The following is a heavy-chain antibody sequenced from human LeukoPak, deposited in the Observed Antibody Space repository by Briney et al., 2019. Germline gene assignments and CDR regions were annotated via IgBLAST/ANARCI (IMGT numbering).Heavy chain of an antibody. Sequence: GGSLRLSCAASGFTFSSYWMHWVRQAPGKGLVWVSRIDSDGGGTIYADSVEGRFTISRDNAKNTLYLQMDSLRAEDTAAYYCSRGGVFHGFDIWGQGTMVTVSS. CDR3: SRGGVFHGFDI. CDR2: IDSDGGGT. V-gene: IGHV3-74*01. J-gene: IGHJ3*02. CDR1: GFTFSSYW. D-gene: IGHD2-21*01.